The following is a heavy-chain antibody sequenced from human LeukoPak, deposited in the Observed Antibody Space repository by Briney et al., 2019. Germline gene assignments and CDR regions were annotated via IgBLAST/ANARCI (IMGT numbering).Heavy chain of an antibody. CDR3: AKGRRTVTTYSDY. V-gene: IGHV3-30*18. CDR2: ISYDGSNK. D-gene: IGHD4-17*01. CDR1: GFTFSSYG. Sequence: PGRSLRLSCAASGFTFSSYGMHWVRQAPGKGLEWVAVISYDGSNKYYADSVKGRFTISRDNSENTLYLQMNSLRAEDTAVYYCAKGRRTVTTYSDYWGQGTLVTVSS. J-gene: IGHJ4*02.